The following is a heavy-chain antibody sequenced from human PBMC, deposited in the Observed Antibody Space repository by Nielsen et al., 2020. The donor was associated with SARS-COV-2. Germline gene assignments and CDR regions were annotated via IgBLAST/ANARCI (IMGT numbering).Heavy chain of an antibody. D-gene: IGHD5-18*01. V-gene: IGHV3-74*01. J-gene: IGHJ4*02. CDR1: GFTFSSYW. CDR2: IISDGSST. Sequence: GGSLRLSCEASGFTFSSYWMHWVRQAPGKGLVWVSRIISDGSSTSYADSVKGRFTISRDNAKNSLYLQMNSLRAEDTAVYYCARAPLGYSYGYDYWGQGTLVTVSS. CDR3: ARAPLGYSYGYDY.